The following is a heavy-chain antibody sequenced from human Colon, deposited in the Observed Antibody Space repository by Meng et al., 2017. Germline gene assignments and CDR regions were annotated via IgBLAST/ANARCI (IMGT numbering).Heavy chain of an antibody. D-gene: IGHD1-26*01. Sequence: QFQRQESGPGLLRPSETLPLSCTVSGASVSIGNHYWSWIRQPPGKGLEYSAYVDYSGSTHYNPSLKSRVTMSVDTSKKQLSLKLSSVTAADTAVYYCAGGPWEFDYWGQGTLVTVSS. CDR3: AGGPWEFDY. CDR1: GASVSIGNHY. V-gene: IGHV4-61*01. CDR2: VDYSGST. J-gene: IGHJ4*02.